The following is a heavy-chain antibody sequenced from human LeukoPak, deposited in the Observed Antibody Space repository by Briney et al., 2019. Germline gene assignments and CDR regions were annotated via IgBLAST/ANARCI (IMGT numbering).Heavy chain of an antibody. CDR3: ARDRSITMIVEEGDAFDI. D-gene: IGHD3-22*01. Sequence: GGSLRLSCAASGFTFSSYWMHWVRQAPGKGLVWVSRINSDGSSTNYADSAKGRFTISRDNAKNTLYLQMNSLRAEDTAVYYCARDRSITMIVEEGDAFDIWGQGTMVTVSS. V-gene: IGHV3-74*01. CDR1: GFTFSSYW. CDR2: INSDGSST. J-gene: IGHJ3*02.